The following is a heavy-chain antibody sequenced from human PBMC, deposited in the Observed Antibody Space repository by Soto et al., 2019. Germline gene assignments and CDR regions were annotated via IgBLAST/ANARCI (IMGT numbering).Heavy chain of an antibody. J-gene: IGHJ4*02. V-gene: IGHV1-3*01. CDR2: INAGNGNT. D-gene: IGHD5-18*01. CDR1: GYTFISYA. Sequence: QVQLVQSGAEVKKPGASVKVSCKASGYTFISYAMNWARQAPGQRLEWMGWINAGNGNTKYSQKFQGRVTITRDTTASTGHMELSSLRSEDTVVYCCARGRGYSYGYNWGQGTLVTVSS. CDR3: ARGRGYSYGYN.